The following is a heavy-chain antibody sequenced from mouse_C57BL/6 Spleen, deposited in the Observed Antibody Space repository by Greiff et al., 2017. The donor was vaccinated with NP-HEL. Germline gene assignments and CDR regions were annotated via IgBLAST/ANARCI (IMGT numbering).Heavy chain of an antibody. V-gene: IGHV14-2*01. J-gene: IGHJ1*03. D-gene: IGHD2-3*01. CDR2: IDPEDGET. CDR3: ASRGDGYYVDWYFDV. CDR1: GFNIKDYY. Sequence: VQLKQSGAELVKPGASVKLSCTASGFNIKDYYMHWVKQRTDPGLAWIGRIDPEDGETKYAPTFQGQAPINADTSSHTAYLQHSSLTSEDTAVYYCASRGDGYYVDWYFDVWGTGTTVTVSS.